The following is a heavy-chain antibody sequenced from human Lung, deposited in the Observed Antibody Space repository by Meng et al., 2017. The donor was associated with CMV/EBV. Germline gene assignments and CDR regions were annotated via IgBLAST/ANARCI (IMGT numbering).Heavy chain of an antibody. CDR2: IKSDDSSI. D-gene: IGHD5-18*01. V-gene: IGHV3-74*01. J-gene: IGHJ4*02. CDR1: GFTFSGYW. CDR3: ARDPPRPGYNFDS. Sequence: GGSLRLSXAASGFTFSGYWMHWVRQAPGKGLVWASRIKSDDSSISYADSVKGRFTISRDNAKNTLYLQMNSLRDEDTAVYYCARDPPRPGYNFDSWGQGTLVTVSS.